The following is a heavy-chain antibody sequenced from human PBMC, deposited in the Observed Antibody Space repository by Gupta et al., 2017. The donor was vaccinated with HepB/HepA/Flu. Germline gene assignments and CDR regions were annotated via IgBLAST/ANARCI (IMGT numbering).Heavy chain of an antibody. J-gene: IGHJ4*02. D-gene: IGHD1-26*01. CDR1: GFSFSSYA. V-gene: IGHV3-23*01. CDR2: ISGSGGST. Sequence: EVQLLESGGGLVQPGGSLRLSCAASGFSFSSYAMSWVRQAPGKGLEWVSAISGSGGSTYYADSVKGRFNIARDNSKNTLYLKMNSLRAEDTAVYYCAKGNYPMYSGSYHDYWGQGTLGTVSS. CDR3: AKGNYPMYSGSYHDY.